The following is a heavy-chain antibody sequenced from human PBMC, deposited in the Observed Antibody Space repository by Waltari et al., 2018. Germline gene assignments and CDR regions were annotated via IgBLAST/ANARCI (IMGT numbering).Heavy chain of an antibody. Sequence: QVQLAQSGGGMVQPGRSLRLSCAAPGYTFRNYALHWVRQAPGKGLEWVAGILYDGSNKYYADSVKGRLTISRDNSKNTLYLQMNSLRAEDTAVYYCAKDGMPYLWGQGTLVTVSS. V-gene: IGHV3-30*18. D-gene: IGHD2-2*01. J-gene: IGHJ5*02. CDR1: GYTFRNYA. CDR3: AKDGMPYL. CDR2: ILYDGSNK.